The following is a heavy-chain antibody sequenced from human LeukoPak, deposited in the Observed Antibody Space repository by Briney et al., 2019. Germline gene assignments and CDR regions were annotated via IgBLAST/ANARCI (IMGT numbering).Heavy chain of an antibody. CDR2: LSFDGSNE. V-gene: IGHV3-30*03. Sequence: QPGRSLRLSCAASGFTFSSYGMHWVRQSPGRGLEWVSFLSFDGSNEFYADSLKGQFTISRDNSKDTLYLQMDSLRAEDTALYYCAREEHDYVWGSYRYYYYYGIDVWGQGTTVTVSS. J-gene: IGHJ6*02. D-gene: IGHD3-16*02. CDR3: AREEHDYVWGSYRYYYYYGIDV. CDR1: GFTFSSYG.